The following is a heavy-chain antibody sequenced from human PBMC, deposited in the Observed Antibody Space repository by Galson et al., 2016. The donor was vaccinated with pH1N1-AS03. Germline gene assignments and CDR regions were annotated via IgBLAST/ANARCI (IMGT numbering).Heavy chain of an antibody. V-gene: IGHV3-64*01. Sequence: SLRLSCAASGFTFSSYAMHWVRQAPGKGLEYVSAISGNGFSTYYANSVKGRFTISRDNSKNTLYRQMGSLRAEDMAVYYCARGPVSYSNYWFPPPDYWGQGTLVTVSS. CDR2: ISGNGFST. J-gene: IGHJ4*02. D-gene: IGHD6-13*01. CDR1: GFTFSSYA. CDR3: ARGPVSYSNYWFPPPDY.